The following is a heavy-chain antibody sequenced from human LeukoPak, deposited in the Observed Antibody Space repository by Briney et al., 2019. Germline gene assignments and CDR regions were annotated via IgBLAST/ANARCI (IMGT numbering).Heavy chain of an antibody. J-gene: IGHJ6*02. Sequence: GGSLRLSCAASGFTFDDYGMSWVRQAPGKGLEWVSGINWNGGSTGYADSVKGRFTISRDNAKNSLYLQMNSLRAEDTALYHSARRYSGYDKYGMDVWGQGTTVTVSS. CDR1: GFTFDDYG. CDR3: ARRYSGYDKYGMDV. D-gene: IGHD5-12*01. V-gene: IGHV3-20*01. CDR2: INWNGGST.